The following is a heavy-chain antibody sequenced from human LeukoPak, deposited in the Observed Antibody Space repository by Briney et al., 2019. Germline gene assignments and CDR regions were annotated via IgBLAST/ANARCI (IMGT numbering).Heavy chain of an antibody. D-gene: IGHD3-3*01. J-gene: IGHJ5*02. Sequence: GGSLRLSCAASGFTFSSYGMHWVRQAPGKGLEWVAFIRYDGSNKYYADSVKGRFTISRDNSKNTLYLQMNSLRSEDTAVYYCARAVSRYDFWSGNRNWFDPWGQGTLVTVSS. CDR1: GFTFSSYG. CDR2: IRYDGSNK. CDR3: ARAVSRYDFWSGNRNWFDP. V-gene: IGHV3-30*02.